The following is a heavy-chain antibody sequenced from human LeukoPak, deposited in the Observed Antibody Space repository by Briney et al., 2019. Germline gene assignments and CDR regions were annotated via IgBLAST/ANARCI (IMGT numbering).Heavy chain of an antibody. CDR3: ATRRITMVRGGHYWYFDL. CDR1: GYTLTELS. CDR2: FDPEDGET. J-gene: IGHJ2*01. Sequence: ASVKVSCKVSGYTLTELSMHWVRQAPGKGLEWMGGFDPEDGETIYAQKFQGRVTMTEDTSTDTAYMELSSLRSEDTAVYYCATRRITMVRGGHYWYFDLWGRGTLVTVSS. D-gene: IGHD3-10*01. V-gene: IGHV1-24*01.